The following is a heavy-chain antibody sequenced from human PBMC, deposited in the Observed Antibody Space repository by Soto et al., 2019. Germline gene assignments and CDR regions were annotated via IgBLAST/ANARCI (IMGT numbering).Heavy chain of an antibody. V-gene: IGHV1-18*04. J-gene: IGHJ4*02. D-gene: IGHD1-26*01. CDR1: GYTFTNFG. CDR3: ARARMFSGAHHDY. CDR2: ITPYNGNA. Sequence: QVHLVQSGAVVENPGASVKVSCKASGYTFTNFGTNWVRQAPGQGLEWMGWITPYNGNANYPQKHQDRLTITTDTSTNTAYLELRSLRSDDTAVYFCARARMFSGAHHDYWGQGTRVTVSS.